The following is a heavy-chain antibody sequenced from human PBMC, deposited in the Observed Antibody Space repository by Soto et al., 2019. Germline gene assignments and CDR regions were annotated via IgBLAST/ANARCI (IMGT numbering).Heavy chain of an antibody. V-gene: IGHV3-23*01. Sequence: QLLESGGGLVQPGGSLRLSCAASGFTCSDYAMTWVRQAPGKGLEWVSGIIASGTYSKYADSVNGRFTISRDNAKNTLYLQTNVLRVADRAVYFCAKDPNGDYIGAFDFWGQGTMVTVSS. CDR2: IIASGTYS. D-gene: IGHD4-17*01. CDR3: AKDPNGDYIGAFDF. CDR1: GFTCSDYA. J-gene: IGHJ3*01.